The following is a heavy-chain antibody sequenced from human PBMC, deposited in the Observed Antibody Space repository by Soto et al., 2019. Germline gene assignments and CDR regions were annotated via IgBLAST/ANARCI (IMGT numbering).Heavy chain of an antibody. CDR1: GFTFSSYA. Sequence: EVQLLESGGGLVQPGGSLRLSCAASGFTFSSYAMSWVRQAPGKGLEWVSGISGSGDSTYYADSVKGRFTIPRDNSKNTLYLQMNSLRAEDTALYYCAKGLGPAADYGMDVWGQGTTVTVSS. V-gene: IGHV3-23*01. J-gene: IGHJ6*02. D-gene: IGHD2-2*01. CDR2: ISGSGDST. CDR3: AKGLGPAADYGMDV.